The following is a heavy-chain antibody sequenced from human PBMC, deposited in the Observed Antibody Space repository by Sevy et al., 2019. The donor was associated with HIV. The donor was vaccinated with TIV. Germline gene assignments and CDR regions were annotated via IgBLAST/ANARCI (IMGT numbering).Heavy chain of an antibody. CDR1: GFTFSSYA. V-gene: IGHV3-64D*06. CDR2: ISSNGGST. Sequence: GGSLRLSCSASGFTFSSYAMHWVRQAPGKGLEYVSAISSNGGSTYYADSVKGRFTISRDNSKNTLYLQMSSPRAEDTAVYYCVKGVSSRDFDYWGQGTLVTVSS. CDR3: VKGVSSRDFDY. D-gene: IGHD6-6*01. J-gene: IGHJ4*02.